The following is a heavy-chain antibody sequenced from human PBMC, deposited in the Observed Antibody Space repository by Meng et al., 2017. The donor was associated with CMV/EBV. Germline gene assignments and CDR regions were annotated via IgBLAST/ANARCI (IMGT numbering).Heavy chain of an antibody. CDR1: GYSFTSYW. CDR3: ARRGSNWNYFES. J-gene: IGHJ4*02. D-gene: IGHD1-1*01. V-gene: IGHV5-51*01. CDR2: IYPGDSDT. Sequence: GESLKISCKGSGYSFTSYWIGWVRQMPGKGLEWMGIIYPGDSDTRYSPSFQGQVTISVDKSITTAYLQWTSLKTSDTAMYYCARRGSNWNYFESWGQGTLVTVSS.